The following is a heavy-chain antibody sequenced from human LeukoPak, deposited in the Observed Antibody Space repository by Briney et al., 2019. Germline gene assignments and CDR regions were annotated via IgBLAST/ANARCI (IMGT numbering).Heavy chain of an antibody. CDR3: ARDLDTNTLGMRGEFDI. CDR2: INTDGSST. J-gene: IGHJ3*02. Sequence: PGGSLRLSCAASGFTFGSYWMHWVRQSPGKGLVWVSRINTDGSSTSYADSVKGRFTISRDNVKNTLYLQMNSLRAEDTAVYYCARDLDTNTLGMRGEFDIWGQGTMVTVSS. V-gene: IGHV3-74*01. D-gene: IGHD2-8*01. CDR1: GFTFGSYW.